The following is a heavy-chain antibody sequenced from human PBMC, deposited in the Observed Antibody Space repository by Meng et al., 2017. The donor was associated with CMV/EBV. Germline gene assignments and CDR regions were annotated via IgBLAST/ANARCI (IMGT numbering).Heavy chain of an antibody. CDR2: INPNSGGT. CDR1: GYTFTGYY. V-gene: IGHV1-2*02. D-gene: IGHD2-2*01. Sequence: VSVKVSCKASGYTFTGYYMHWVRQAPGQGLEWMGWINPNSGGTNYAQKFQGRVTMTRDTSISTAYMELSRLRSDDTAVYYCARDSHCSSTSCPLDYWGQGTLVTVSS. J-gene: IGHJ4*02. CDR3: ARDSHCSSTSCPLDY.